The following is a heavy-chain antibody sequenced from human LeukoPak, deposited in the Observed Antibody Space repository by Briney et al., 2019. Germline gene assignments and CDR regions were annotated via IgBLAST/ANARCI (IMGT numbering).Heavy chain of an antibody. Sequence: PGGSLRLSCAASGFTFSSYAMHWVRQAPGKGLEWVAVISYDGSNKYYADSVKGRFTISRDNSKNTLYLQMNSLRAEDTAVYYCAREPTGYSSSTFDYWGQGTLVTVSS. CDR1: GFTFSSYA. CDR3: AREPTGYSSSTFDY. V-gene: IGHV3-30-3*01. J-gene: IGHJ4*02. CDR2: ISYDGSNK. D-gene: IGHD6-13*01.